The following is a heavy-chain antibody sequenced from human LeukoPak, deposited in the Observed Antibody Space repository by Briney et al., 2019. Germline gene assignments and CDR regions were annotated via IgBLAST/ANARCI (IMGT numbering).Heavy chain of an antibody. CDR2: INWNGGSI. CDR3: ARGVTIFGVVRNAFDI. V-gene: IGHV3-20*04. J-gene: IGHJ3*02. CDR1: GFTFDDYG. Sequence: GGSLRLSCAASGFTFDDYGMSWVRQAPGKGLEWVSGINWNGGSIGYADSVKGRFTISRDNAKNSLYLQMNSLRAEDTALYYCARGVTIFGVVRNAFDIWGQETMVTVSS. D-gene: IGHD3-3*01.